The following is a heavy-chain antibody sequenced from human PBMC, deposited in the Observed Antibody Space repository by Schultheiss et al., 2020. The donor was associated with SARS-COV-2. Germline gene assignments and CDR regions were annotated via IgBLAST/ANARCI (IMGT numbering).Heavy chain of an antibody. CDR2: ISSSGSTI. J-gene: IGHJ4*02. CDR3: ASLAAEGNRQVFDY. CDR1: GFTFSSYS. V-gene: IGHV3-48*01. Sequence: GGSLRLSCAASGFTFSSYSMNWVRQAPGKGLEWVSYISSSGSTIYYADSVKGRFTISRDNSKNTLYLQMNSLRAEDTAVYYCASLAAEGNRQVFDYWGQGTLVTVSS. D-gene: IGHD6-13*01.